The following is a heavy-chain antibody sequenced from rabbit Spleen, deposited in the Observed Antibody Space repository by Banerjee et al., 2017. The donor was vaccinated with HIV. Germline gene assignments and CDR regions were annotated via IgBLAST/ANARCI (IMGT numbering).Heavy chain of an antibody. CDR2: IDPVFSST. V-gene: IGHV1S47*01. Sequence: QEQLVESGGGLVQPGGSLKLSCKASGFDFSSYGVSWVRQAPGKGLEWIGYIDPVFSSTHYASWVNGRFTISSHNAQNTLYLQLNSLTAADTATYFCVRDQARMLDLWGQGTLVTVS. CDR1: GFDFSSYG. D-gene: IGHD6-1*01. J-gene: IGHJ3*01. CDR3: VRDQARMLDL.